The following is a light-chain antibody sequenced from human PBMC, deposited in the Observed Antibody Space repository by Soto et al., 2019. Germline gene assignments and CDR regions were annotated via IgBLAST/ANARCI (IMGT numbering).Light chain of an antibody. CDR1: SSDIGTYNH. CDR3: SSYTSASTSVV. Sequence: QSALTQPASVSGSPGQSITISCTGTSSDIGTYNHVSWYQKHPGKAPILIIYDVTDRPSGVSNRFSGSKSGNTASLTISGRQAEDEAEYYCSSYTSASTSVVFGGGTKLTVL. CDR2: DVT. V-gene: IGLV2-14*03. J-gene: IGLJ2*01.